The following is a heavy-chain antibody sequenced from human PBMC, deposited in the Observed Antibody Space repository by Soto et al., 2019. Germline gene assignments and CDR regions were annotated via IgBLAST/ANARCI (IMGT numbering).Heavy chain of an antibody. CDR1: GFTFTSSA. D-gene: IGHD5-18*01. CDR3: AADLGYSYGYYYYGMDV. J-gene: IGHJ6*02. V-gene: IGHV1-58*02. Sequence: ASVKVSCKASGFTFTSSAMQWVRQARGQRLEWIGWIVVGSGNTNYAQKFQERVTITRDMSTSTAYMELSSLRSEDTAVYYCAADLGYSYGYYYYGMDVWGQGITVTVSS. CDR2: IVVGSGNT.